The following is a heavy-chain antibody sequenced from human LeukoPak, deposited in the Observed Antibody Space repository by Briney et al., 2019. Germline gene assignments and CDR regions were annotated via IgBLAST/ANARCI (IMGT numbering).Heavy chain of an antibody. Sequence: PGRSLRLSCAASGFTFDDYAMHWVRQAPGKGLEWVSGISWNSGSIGYADSVKGRFTISRDNAKNSLYLQMNSLRAEDTALYYCAKDGLAPVVGTLNNWFDPWGQGTLVTVSS. V-gene: IGHV3-9*01. CDR2: ISWNSGSI. CDR1: GFTFDDYA. D-gene: IGHD7-27*01. CDR3: AKDGLAPVVGTLNNWFDP. J-gene: IGHJ5*02.